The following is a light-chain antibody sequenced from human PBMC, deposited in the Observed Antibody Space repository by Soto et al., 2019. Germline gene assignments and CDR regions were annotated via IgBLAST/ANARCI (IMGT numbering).Light chain of an antibody. J-gene: IGKJ4*01. Sequence: DIQMTQSPSTLSATAGDRVTITCRASQSISAWLAWYQQKPGKAPKLLIYKASSLESGVPSRFSGSGSGTEFTLTISSLQPEDIATYYCQQYDNLPLTFGGGTKVDIK. CDR1: QSISAW. V-gene: IGKV1-5*03. CDR2: KAS. CDR3: QQYDNLPLT.